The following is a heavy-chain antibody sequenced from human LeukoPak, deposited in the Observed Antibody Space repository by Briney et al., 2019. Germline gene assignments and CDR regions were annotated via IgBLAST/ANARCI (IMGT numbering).Heavy chain of an antibody. D-gene: IGHD3-3*01. V-gene: IGHV4-61*02. CDR3: ARVVQERITIFGDYYYYYMDV. CDR1: GGSISSGSYY. Sequence: PSETLSLTCTVSGGSISSGSYYWSWIRQPAGKGLEWIGRIYTSGSTNYNPSLKSRVTISVDTTKNQFSLKLSSVTAADTAAYYCARVVQERITIFGDYYYYYMDVWGKGTTVTVSS. CDR2: IYTSGST. J-gene: IGHJ6*03.